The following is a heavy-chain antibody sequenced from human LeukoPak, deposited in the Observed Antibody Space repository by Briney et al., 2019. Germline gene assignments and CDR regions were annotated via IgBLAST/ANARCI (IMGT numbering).Heavy chain of an antibody. CDR1: GFTFGDYA. V-gene: IGHV3-49*03. Sequence: HPGGSLRLSCTASGFTFGDYAMSWFRQAPGKGLEWVGFIRSEAYGGTTEYAASVKGRFTISRDDSKSIAYLQMNSLKTEDTAVYYCTRVGIYYASSVGAFDIWGQGTMVTVSS. D-gene: IGHD3-22*01. CDR2: IRSEAYGGTT. CDR3: TRVGIYYASSVGAFDI. J-gene: IGHJ3*02.